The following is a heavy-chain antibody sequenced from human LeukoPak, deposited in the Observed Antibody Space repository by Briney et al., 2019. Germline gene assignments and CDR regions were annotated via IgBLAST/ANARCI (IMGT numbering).Heavy chain of an antibody. CDR3: ASTSHYGSGSYYNLRYYYMDV. J-gene: IGHJ6*03. CDR2: ISSSSSYI. V-gene: IGHV3-21*01. D-gene: IGHD3-10*01. CDR1: GFTFSSYS. Sequence: GGSLRLSCAASGFTFSSYSMNWVRQAPGKGLEWVSSISSSSSYIYYADSVKGRFTISRDNAKNSLYLQMNSLRAEDTAVYYCASTSHYGSGSYYNLRYYYMDVWGKGTTVTISS.